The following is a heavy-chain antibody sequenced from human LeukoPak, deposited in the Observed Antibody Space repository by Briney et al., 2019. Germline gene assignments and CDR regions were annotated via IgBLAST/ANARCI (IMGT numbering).Heavy chain of an antibody. D-gene: IGHD6-13*01. J-gene: IGHJ2*01. V-gene: IGHV1-46*01. CDR2: INPSGGST. Sequence: GASVKVSCKASGYAFTSYYMHWVRQAPGQGLEWMGIINPSGGSTSYAQKFQGRVTMTRDMSTSTVYMELSSLRSGDTAVYYCARTDSSSLYFDLWGRGTLVTVSS. CDR3: ARTDSSSLYFDL. CDR1: GYAFTSYY.